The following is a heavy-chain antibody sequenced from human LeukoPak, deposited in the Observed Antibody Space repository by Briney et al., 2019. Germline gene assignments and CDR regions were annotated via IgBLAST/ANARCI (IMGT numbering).Heavy chain of an antibody. CDR3: ARAGYSKYYYYCGMDV. CDR1: GYTFTGYY. Sequence: SVKVSCKASGYTFTGYYMHWVRQAPGQGLEWMGGIIPIFGTANYAQKFQGRVTITADESTSTAYMELSSLRSEDTAVYYCARAGYSKYYYYCGMDVWGKGTTVTVSS. CDR2: IIPIFGTA. J-gene: IGHJ6*04. V-gene: IGHV1-69*13. D-gene: IGHD6-13*01.